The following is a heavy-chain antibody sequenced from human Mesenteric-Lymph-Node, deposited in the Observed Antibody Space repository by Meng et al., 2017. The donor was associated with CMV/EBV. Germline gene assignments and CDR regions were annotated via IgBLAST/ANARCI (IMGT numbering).Heavy chain of an antibody. Sequence: GGSLRLSCAASGFIYSNYWMSWVRQAPGKGLEWVANMNGGATAKFYVGSVRGRFTISRDNAMNALYLQINSLTVEDTAIYYCATSKDSPGNDWGQGTLVTVSS. CDR1: GFIYSNYW. J-gene: IGHJ4*02. V-gene: IGHV3-7*01. CDR3: ATSKDSPGND. CDR2: MNGGATAK. D-gene: IGHD2/OR15-2a*01.